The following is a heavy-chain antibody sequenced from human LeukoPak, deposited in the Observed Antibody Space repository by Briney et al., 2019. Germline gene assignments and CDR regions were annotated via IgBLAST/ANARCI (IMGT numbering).Heavy chain of an antibody. Sequence: PGGSLRLSCSASGFTFSRYGMHWVRQAPGKGLEYVSAIVSNGDSTYYADSVKGRFTISRDNSKNTLYLQMSSLRAEDTAVYYCVKVRSSRLGELSLWYYFDYWGQGTLVTVSS. CDR3: VKVRSSRLGELSLWYYFDY. J-gene: IGHJ4*02. CDR1: GFTFSRYG. V-gene: IGHV3-64D*09. D-gene: IGHD3-16*02. CDR2: IVSNGDST.